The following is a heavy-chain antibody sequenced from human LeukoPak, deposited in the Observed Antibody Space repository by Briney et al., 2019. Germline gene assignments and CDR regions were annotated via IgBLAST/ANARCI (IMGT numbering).Heavy chain of an antibody. CDR1: GFTFGIHA. J-gene: IGHJ4*02. CDR2: ISGSGGTT. D-gene: IGHD6-19*01. V-gene: IGHV3-23*01. CDR3: ARGHSSGWYYFDS. Sequence: GGSLRLSCAVSGFTFGIHAMTWVRQAPGRGLEWVSTISGSGGTTHFADSVKGRFTISRDNSGSTLYLQMNSLRAEDTAVYWCARGHSSGWYYFDSWGQGTLVTVSS.